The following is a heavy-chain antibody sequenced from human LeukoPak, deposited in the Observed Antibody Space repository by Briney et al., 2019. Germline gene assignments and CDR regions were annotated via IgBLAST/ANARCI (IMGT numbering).Heavy chain of an antibody. Sequence: ASVKVSCKASGYTFTGYYMHWVRQAPGQGLELMGWINPNSGGTNYAQKFQGRVTMTRGTSISTAYMELSRLRSDDTAVYYCARGWSGSYYSHYYYYMDVWGKGTTVTVSS. CDR1: GYTFTGYY. CDR2: INPNSGGT. J-gene: IGHJ6*03. CDR3: ARGWSGSYYSHYYYYMDV. V-gene: IGHV1-2*02. D-gene: IGHD1-26*01.